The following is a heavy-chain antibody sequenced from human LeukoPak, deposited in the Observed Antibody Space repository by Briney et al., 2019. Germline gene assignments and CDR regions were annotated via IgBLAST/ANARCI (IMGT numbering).Heavy chain of an antibody. CDR1: GFTFSDYY. D-gene: IGHD3-10*01. Sequence: PGGSLRLSCAASGFTFSDYYMSWIRQAPGKGLEWVSYISSSGSTIYYADSVKGRFTISRDNAKNSLYLQMNSLRAEDTAVYYCARDKYYGPGSQREDVWGQGTTVTVSS. CDR3: ARDKYYGPGSQREDV. CDR2: ISSSGSTI. J-gene: IGHJ6*02. V-gene: IGHV3-11*01.